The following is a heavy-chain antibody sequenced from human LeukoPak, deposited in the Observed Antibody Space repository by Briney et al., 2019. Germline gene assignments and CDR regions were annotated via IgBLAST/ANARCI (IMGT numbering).Heavy chain of an antibody. CDR2: ISAYNGNT. Sequence: EASVKVSCKASGYTFTSYGISWVGQAPGQGLEWMGWISAYNGNTNYAQKLQGRVTMTTDTSTSTAYMVLRSLRSDDTAVYYCARGIVATMPYYFDYWGQGTLVTVSS. V-gene: IGHV1-18*01. CDR3: ARGIVATMPYYFDY. J-gene: IGHJ4*02. CDR1: GYTFTSYG. D-gene: IGHD5-12*01.